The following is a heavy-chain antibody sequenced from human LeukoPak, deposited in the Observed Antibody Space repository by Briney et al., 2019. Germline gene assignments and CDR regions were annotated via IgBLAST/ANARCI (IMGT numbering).Heavy chain of an antibody. J-gene: IGHJ4*02. CDR3: ARGYGSSGYYSFDY. Sequence: SETLSLTCTISGGSISTYYWSWVWHPPPKGLGWIGYIYYCESTNYNPSLKSRFTISVDTSKNQFSLKLSSVSAADTAVYYCARGYGSSGYYSFDYWGQGTLVTVSS. CDR1: GGSISTYY. D-gene: IGHD3-22*01. CDR2: IYYCEST. V-gene: IGHV4-59*01.